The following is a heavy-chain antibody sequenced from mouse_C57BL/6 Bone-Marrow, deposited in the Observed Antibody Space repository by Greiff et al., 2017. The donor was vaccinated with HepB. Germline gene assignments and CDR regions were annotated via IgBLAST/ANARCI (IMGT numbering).Heavy chain of an antibody. Sequence: QVQLQQSGPELVKPGASVKISCKASGYAFSSSWMNWVKQRPGKGLEWIGRIYPGDGDTNYNGKFKGKATLTADKSSSTAYMQLSSLTSEDSAVYFCARLGVYYDYDGPCFDYWGQGTTLTVSS. D-gene: IGHD2-4*01. J-gene: IGHJ2*01. V-gene: IGHV1-82*01. CDR3: ARLGVYYDYDGPCFDY. CDR1: GYAFSSSW. CDR2: IYPGDGDT.